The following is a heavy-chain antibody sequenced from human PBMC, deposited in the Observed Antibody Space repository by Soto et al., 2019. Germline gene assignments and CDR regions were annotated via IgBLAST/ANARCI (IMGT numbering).Heavy chain of an antibody. V-gene: IGHV3-33*01. CDR3: ARDGWLRLSNFDY. Sequence: SLRLSCAASGFTFSSYGMHWVRQAPGKGLEWVAVIWYDGSNKYYADSVKGRFTISRDNSKNTLYLQMNSLRAEDTAVYYCARDGWLRLSNFDYWGQGTLVTVSS. CDR1: GFTFSSYG. CDR2: IWYDGSNK. D-gene: IGHD5-12*01. J-gene: IGHJ4*02.